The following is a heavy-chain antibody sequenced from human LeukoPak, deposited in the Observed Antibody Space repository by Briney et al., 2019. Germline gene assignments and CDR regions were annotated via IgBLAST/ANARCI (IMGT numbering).Heavy chain of an antibody. J-gene: IGHJ4*02. Sequence: GGSLRLSCAASGFTFSNYGIHWVRQAPGKGLEWVSFIRYDGSNKYYADSVKGRFTISRDNSKNTLYLQMNSLRAEDTAVYYCAKGLYISNWFYFDYWGQGTLVTVSS. CDR3: AKGLYISNWFYFDY. V-gene: IGHV3-30*02. CDR2: IRYDGSNK. D-gene: IGHD6-13*01. CDR1: GFTFSNYG.